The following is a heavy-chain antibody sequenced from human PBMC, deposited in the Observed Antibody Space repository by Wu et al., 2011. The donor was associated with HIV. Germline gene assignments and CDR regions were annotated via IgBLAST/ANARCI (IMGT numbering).Heavy chain of an antibody. V-gene: IGHV1-18*01. J-gene: IGHJ5*02. CDR2: IRGYSGDT. Sequence: QVQLVQSGAEVKKPGSSVTVSCKASGYTFTNYGITWVRQAPGQGLEYMGWIRGYSGDTNYAPKLQGRLTMTTDTPTSTAYMELRSLRADDTAIYYCAKGPGGYGDYSWFDPWGQGTLVIVSS. D-gene: IGHD4-17*01. CDR3: AKGPGGYGDYSWFDP. CDR1: GYTFTNYG.